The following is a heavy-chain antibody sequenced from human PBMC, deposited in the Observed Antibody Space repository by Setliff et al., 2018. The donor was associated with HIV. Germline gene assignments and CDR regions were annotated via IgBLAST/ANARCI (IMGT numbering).Heavy chain of an antibody. J-gene: IGHJ6*03. CDR2: ISGLGGGTI. CDR3: ARAGVVEGYYYYYYMDV. Sequence: GESLKISCATSGFTFDSYSIIWVRQAPGKGLEWVSYISGLGGGTIYYADSVRGRFTISIDDAEKSVYLQMNSLRAEDTAVYYCARAGVVEGYYYYYYMDVWGKGTTVTVSS. CDR1: GFTFDSYS. V-gene: IGHV3-48*01. D-gene: IGHD2-15*01.